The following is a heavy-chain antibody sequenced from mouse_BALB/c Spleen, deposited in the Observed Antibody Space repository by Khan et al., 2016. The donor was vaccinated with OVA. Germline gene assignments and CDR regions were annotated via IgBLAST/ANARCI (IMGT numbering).Heavy chain of an antibody. CDR1: GYTFTSYW. CDR3: ARWGLRRFLSDS. V-gene: IGHV1-7*01. CDR2: INPITGYT. D-gene: IGHD2-4*01. J-gene: IGHJ2*01. Sequence: QVQLQQSGAELAKPGASVKMSCKASGYTFTSYWMHWVKQRPGQGLEWIGYINPITGYTEYNQKFKDKATLTADKSSSTAYMQLSSLTSEDSAVYYCARWGLRRFLSDSWAKGTTLTVSP.